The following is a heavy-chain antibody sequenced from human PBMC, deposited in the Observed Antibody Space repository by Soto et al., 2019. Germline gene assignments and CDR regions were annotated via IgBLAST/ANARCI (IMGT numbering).Heavy chain of an antibody. CDR3: AKEVAVAGDLDY. Sequence: PGGSLRLSCAASGFTFSAFEMNWVRQAPGKGLEWVGVISSDGETKYYADSVKGRFTISRDNSKNTLYLQMDSLRPEDTAVYYCAKEVAVAGDLDYWGHGTLVTVSS. CDR1: GFTFSAFE. J-gene: IGHJ4*01. V-gene: IGHV3-30*18. CDR2: ISSDGETK. D-gene: IGHD6-19*01.